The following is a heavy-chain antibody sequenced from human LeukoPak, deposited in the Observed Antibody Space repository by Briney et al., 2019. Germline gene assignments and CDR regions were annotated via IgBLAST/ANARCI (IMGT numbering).Heavy chain of an antibody. V-gene: IGHV3-7*01. Sequence: PGGSLRLSCAASGFTFSSYWMSWVRQAPGKGLEWVANMKQDGSEKFYVASVKGRFTISRDNAKNSLYLQMNSLRAEDTAVYYCARDNGGSLDYWGQGTLVTVSS. CDR1: GFTFSSYW. D-gene: IGHD4-23*01. CDR3: ARDNGGSLDY. J-gene: IGHJ4*02. CDR2: MKQDGSEK.